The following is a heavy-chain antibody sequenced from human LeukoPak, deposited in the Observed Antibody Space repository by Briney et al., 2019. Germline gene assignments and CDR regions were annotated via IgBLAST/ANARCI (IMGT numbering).Heavy chain of an antibody. J-gene: IGHJ4*02. CDR3: ASCSPFGYYFDY. CDR2: ISYDGSNE. Sequence: GGSLRLSCAASGFNFKSYAIHWVRQAPGKGLEWVAVISYDGSNEYYADSVKGRFTISRDNSKNTLYLQMNSLRAEDTAVYYCASCSPFGYYFDYWGQGTLVTVSS. CDR1: GFNFKSYA. V-gene: IGHV3-30*03. D-gene: IGHD3-16*01.